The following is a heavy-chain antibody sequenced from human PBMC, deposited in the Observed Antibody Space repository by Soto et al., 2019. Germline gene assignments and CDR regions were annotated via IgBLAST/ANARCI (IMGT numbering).Heavy chain of an antibody. CDR3: AGRGYDILTGPDYYYYGMDV. Sequence: LSLTFTVSGGSISSGGYYWSWIRQHPGKGLEWIEYIYCSGSTYYNPSLKSRVTISVDTSKNQFSLKLSSVTTADTAVYYCAGRGYDILTGPDYYYYGMDVSGQVTTGTVSS. J-gene: IGHJ6*02. CDR2: IYCSGST. D-gene: IGHD3-9*01. V-gene: IGHV4-31*03. CDR1: GGSISSGGYY.